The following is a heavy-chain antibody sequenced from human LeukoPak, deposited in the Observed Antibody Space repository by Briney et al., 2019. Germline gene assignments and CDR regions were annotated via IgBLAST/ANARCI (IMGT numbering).Heavy chain of an antibody. CDR1: GFTFSNFA. D-gene: IGHD2-2*01. V-gene: IGHV3-64*01. Sequence: GGSLRLSCAASGFTFSNFAMHWVRQAPGKGLEYVSAISSNGGSTYYANSVRARFTISRDNSKNTLYLQMVNLRAGDMAVYYCAREVPAAVAYFDYWGQGTLVTVSS. J-gene: IGHJ4*02. CDR2: ISSNGGST. CDR3: AREVPAAVAYFDY.